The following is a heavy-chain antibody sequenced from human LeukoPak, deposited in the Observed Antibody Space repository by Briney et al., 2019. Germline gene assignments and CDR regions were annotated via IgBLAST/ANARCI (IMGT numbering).Heavy chain of an antibody. Sequence: SGRSLRLSCSASGFTFSSYAMHWVRQAPGKGLEWVAITSFDGNNQYYADSVKGRFTISRDNSKNTLYLQMNSLRAEDTAVYYCARGLRWDYSNWFDPWGQGTLVTVSS. CDR2: TSFDGNNQ. CDR1: GFTFSSYA. V-gene: IGHV3-30*14. D-gene: IGHD4-23*01. J-gene: IGHJ5*02. CDR3: ARGLRWDYSNWFDP.